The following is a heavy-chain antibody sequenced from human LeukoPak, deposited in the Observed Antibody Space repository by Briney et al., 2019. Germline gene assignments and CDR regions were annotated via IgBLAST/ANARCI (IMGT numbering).Heavy chain of an antibody. CDR1: GFTFSSYW. D-gene: IGHD3-22*01. CDR2: IKQDGSEK. V-gene: IGHV3-7*03. J-gene: IGHJ4*02. CDR3: AKEGYYYDSSGYPTPFDY. Sequence: PGGSLRLSCAASGFTFSSYWMSWVRQAPGKGLEWVANIKQDGSEKYYVDSVKGRFTISRDNSKNTLYLQMNSLRAEDTAVYYCAKEGYYYDSSGYPTPFDYWGQGTLVTVSS.